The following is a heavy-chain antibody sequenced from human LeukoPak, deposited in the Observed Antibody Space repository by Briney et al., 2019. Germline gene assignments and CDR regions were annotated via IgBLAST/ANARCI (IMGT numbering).Heavy chain of an antibody. V-gene: IGHV4-59*01. CDR3: ARRKISAADNYYFDY. J-gene: IGHJ4*02. CDR2: IYYSAST. CDR1: GGSISSYY. D-gene: IGHD2-2*01. Sequence: SETLSLTCTVSGGSISSYYWSWIRQPPGKGLEWIGYIYYSASTNYNPSLKSRVTISVDTSKNQFSLKLSSVTAADTAVYYCARRKISAADNYYFDYWGQGTLVTVSS.